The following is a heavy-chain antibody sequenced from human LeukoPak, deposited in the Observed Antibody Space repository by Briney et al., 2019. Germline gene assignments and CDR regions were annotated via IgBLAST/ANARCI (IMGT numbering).Heavy chain of an antibody. CDR1: GFTFSSYG. V-gene: IGHV3-30*02. CDR3: ARGPRS. CDR2: IRSDGSDK. Sequence: GGSLRLSCAASGFTFSSYGMNWVRQAPGKGLEWVASIRSDGSDKKYADSVKGQFTISRDNSKSTLNLQMNSLRPEDTAVYYCARGPRSWGQGTLVTVSS. J-gene: IGHJ4*02.